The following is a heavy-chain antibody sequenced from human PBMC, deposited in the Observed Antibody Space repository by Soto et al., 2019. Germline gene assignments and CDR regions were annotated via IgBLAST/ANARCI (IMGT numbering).Heavy chain of an antibody. CDR2: ISPDGRNK. D-gene: IGHD3-10*01. CDR3: EDSWLPTSY. CDR1: GFSFSHYW. V-gene: IGHV3-74*01. J-gene: IGHJ4*02. Sequence: PGGPLRLSCAASGFSFSHYWMHCDSQAPGKGLVWVSRISPDGRNKTYADSVKGRFTISRDNAKSTLYLKMNSLTVEDGAVYYCEDSWLPTSYWGPGTLVTVSS.